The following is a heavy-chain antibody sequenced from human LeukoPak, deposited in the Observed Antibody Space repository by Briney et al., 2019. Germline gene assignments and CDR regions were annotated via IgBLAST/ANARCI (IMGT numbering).Heavy chain of an antibody. D-gene: IGHD5-12*01. V-gene: IGHV3-7*03. CDR1: GFTFSSYG. Sequence: PGGSLRLSCAASGFTFSSYGMHWVRQAPGKGLEWVANIKQDGSEKYYVDSVKGRFTISRDNAKNSLYLQMNSLRAEDTAVYYCARGPGYSGYDTFDYWGQGTLVTVSS. CDR2: IKQDGSEK. J-gene: IGHJ4*02. CDR3: ARGPGYSGYDTFDY.